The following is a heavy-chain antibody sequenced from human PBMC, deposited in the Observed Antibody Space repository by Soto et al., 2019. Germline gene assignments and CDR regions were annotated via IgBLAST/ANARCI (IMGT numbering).Heavy chain of an antibody. Sequence: QVQLVESGGGVVQPGRSLRLSCAASGFTFSSYAMHWVRQAPGKGLEWVAVISYDGSNKYYADSVKGRFTISRDNSKNTLYLQMNSLRAEDTAVYYCERGHIAAAGTSDYWGQGTLVTVSS. CDR1: GFTFSSYA. J-gene: IGHJ4*02. CDR3: ERGHIAAAGTSDY. V-gene: IGHV3-30-3*01. D-gene: IGHD6-13*01. CDR2: ISYDGSNK.